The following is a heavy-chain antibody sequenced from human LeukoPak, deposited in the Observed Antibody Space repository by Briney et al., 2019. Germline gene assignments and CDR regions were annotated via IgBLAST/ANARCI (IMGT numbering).Heavy chain of an antibody. Sequence: GGSLRLSSAASGFTFSSYAMAWVRQAPGKGLEWVSTIGSSAGTTLYADSVKGRFTISRDNSKNTLYLQMDSLRGEDTAVYYCAKDFRIGYSAHFDYWGQGALVTVSS. J-gene: IGHJ4*02. CDR3: AKDFRIGYSAHFDY. V-gene: IGHV3-23*01. CDR2: IGSSAGTT. D-gene: IGHD2-21*01. CDR1: GFTFSSYA.